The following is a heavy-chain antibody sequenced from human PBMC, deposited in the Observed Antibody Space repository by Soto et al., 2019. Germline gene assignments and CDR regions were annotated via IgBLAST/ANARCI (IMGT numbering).Heavy chain of an antibody. CDR3: AKDAPVYDSSGYYDPLFDY. CDR2: ISYDGSNK. V-gene: IGHV3-30*18. J-gene: IGHJ4*02. Sequence: GGFLGLSCAASGFTFSSYGLHWVRLAPGKGLEWVAVISYDGSNKYYADSVKGRFTISRDNSKNTLYLQMNSLRAEDTAVYYCAKDAPVYDSSGYYDPLFDYWGQGT. CDR1: GFTFSSYG. D-gene: IGHD3-22*01.